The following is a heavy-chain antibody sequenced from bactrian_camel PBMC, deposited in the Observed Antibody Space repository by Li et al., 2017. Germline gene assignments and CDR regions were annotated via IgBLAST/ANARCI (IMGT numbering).Heavy chain of an antibody. CDR1: SRTTC. Sequence: HVQLVESGGGSVQAGGSLRLSCVSSSRTTCLAWFRQAPGNEREWVGTITTRGGNTVYADSVKGRFTISHDNAKKTLTPQMNNLKPEDTAMYSCAYDPRCISPTGGAWYYDTWGQGTQVTVS. CDR3: AYDPRCISPTGGAWYYDT. D-gene: IGHD1*01. CDR2: ITTRGGNT. J-gene: IGHJ4*01. V-gene: IGHV3S54*01.